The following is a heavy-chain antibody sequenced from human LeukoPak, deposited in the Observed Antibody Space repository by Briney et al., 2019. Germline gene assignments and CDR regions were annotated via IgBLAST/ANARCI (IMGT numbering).Heavy chain of an antibody. CDR1: VLIHYSRN. Sequence: TGGSLRLSCAASVLIHYSRNKSWVRQAPGKGLEWVSVIYSSGSTDYADSVKGRFTISRDNSKNTLYLQMNSPRAEDTAVYYLARYKSHAIRTGPYYAFEGWGQGTMVTVSS. CDR2: IYSSGST. J-gene: IGHJ3*01. V-gene: IGHV3-53*01. D-gene: IGHD3/OR15-3a*01. CDR3: ARYKSHAIRTGPYYAFEG.